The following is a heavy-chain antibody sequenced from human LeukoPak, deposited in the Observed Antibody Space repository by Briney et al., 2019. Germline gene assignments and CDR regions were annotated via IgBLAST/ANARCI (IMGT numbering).Heavy chain of an antibody. D-gene: IGHD5-24*01. Sequence: SETLSLTCAVYGGSFSGYYWSWIRQPPGKGLEWVGEINHSGSTNYNPSLKSRVTISVDTSKNQFSLKLSSVTAAGAAVYYWARGGVRWLQSYPKFNYWGQGTLVTVSS. J-gene: IGHJ4*02. V-gene: IGHV4-34*01. CDR2: INHSGST. CDR1: GGSFSGYY. CDR3: ARGGVRWLQSYPKFNY.